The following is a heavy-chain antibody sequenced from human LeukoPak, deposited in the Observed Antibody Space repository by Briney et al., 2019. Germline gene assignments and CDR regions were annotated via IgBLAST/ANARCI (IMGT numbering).Heavy chain of an antibody. CDR1: GYTFASYG. V-gene: IGHV1-18*01. D-gene: IGHD6-19*01. J-gene: IGHJ4*02. CDR2: ISAYNGNT. Sequence: ASVNVSCKASGYTFASYGISWVRQAPGQGLEWMGWISAYNGNTNCAQNFQGRVSMTTDTPTSTAYMELRSLTSNDTTVYSCARDLYSSAWYMDSWGQGTLVTVSS. CDR3: ARDLYSSAWYMDS.